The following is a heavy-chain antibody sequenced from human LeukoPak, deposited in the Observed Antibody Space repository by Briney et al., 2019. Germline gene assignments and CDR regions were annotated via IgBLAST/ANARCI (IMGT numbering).Heavy chain of an antibody. CDR1: GXTFSSYG. D-gene: IGHD3-16*01. CDR3: ARDLGYFDY. CDR2: IWYDGSNK. J-gene: IGHJ4*02. V-gene: IGHV3-33*01. Sequence: GRSLRLSCAASGXTFSSYGVHWVRQAPGKGLEWVAIIWYDGSNKYYVDSVKGRFTISRDNSKNTLYLQMNSLRAEDTAVYYCARDLGYFDYWGQGTLVTVSS.